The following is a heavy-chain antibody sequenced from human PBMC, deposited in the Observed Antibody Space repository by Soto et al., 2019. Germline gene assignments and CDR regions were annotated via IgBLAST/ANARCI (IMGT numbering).Heavy chain of an antibody. CDR3: ARLGGYCSSTSCYGYYGMDV. Sequence: SETLSLTCSVSGGSLSSGPYSWGWIRQPPGKGLEWIGTFYYSGSTHYNPSLASRVTISVDTSKNQFSLKVTSVTAADPAMYYCARLGGYCSSTSCYGYYGMDVWGQGTTVTVSS. V-gene: IGHV4-39*01. D-gene: IGHD2-2*01. J-gene: IGHJ6*02. CDR2: FYYSGST. CDR1: GGSLSSGPYS.